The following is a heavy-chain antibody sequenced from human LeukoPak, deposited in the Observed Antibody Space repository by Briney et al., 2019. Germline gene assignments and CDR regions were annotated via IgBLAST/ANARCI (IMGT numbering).Heavy chain of an antibody. CDR2: IYYSGST. J-gene: IGHJ4*02. V-gene: IGHV4-59*01. CDR3: ARALRRNIGSGWYRLDY. D-gene: IGHD6-19*01. CDR1: GGSISSYY. Sequence: SETLSLTCTVSGGSISSYYWSWIRQPPGKGLEWIGYIYYSGSTNYNPPLKSRVTISVDTSKNQFSLKLSSVTAADTAVYYCARALRRNIGSGWYRLDYWGQGTLVTVSS.